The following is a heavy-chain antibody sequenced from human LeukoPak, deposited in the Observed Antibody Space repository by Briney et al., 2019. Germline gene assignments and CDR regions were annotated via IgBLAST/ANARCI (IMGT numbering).Heavy chain of an antibody. CDR2: LRGSGGKT. CDR3: AKDAVPYYDSSGYYNHFDN. CDR1: GFTFSSYA. D-gene: IGHD3-22*01. J-gene: IGHJ4*02. V-gene: IGHV3-23*01. Sequence: GGSLRLSCAASGFTFSSYAMSWVRQAPGKGLEWVSALRGSGGKTYYADSVKGRFTIARANSKNTLYMQMNSLRAEDTAVYYCAKDAVPYYDSSGYYNHFDNWGQGTLVTVSS.